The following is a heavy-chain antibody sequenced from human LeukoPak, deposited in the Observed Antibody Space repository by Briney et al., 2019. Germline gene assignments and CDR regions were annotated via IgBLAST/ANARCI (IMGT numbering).Heavy chain of an antibody. V-gene: IGHV1-69*13. D-gene: IGHD3-3*01. J-gene: IGHJ6*02. CDR1: GGTFSSYA. CDR2: IIPIFGTA. CDR3: AREGGIRDFWSVIGYYYYGMDV. Sequence: APVKVSCKASGGTFSSYAISWVRQAPGQGLEWMGGIIPIFGTANYAQKFQGRVTITADESTSTAYMELSSLRSEDTAVYYCAREGGIRDFWSVIGYYYYGMDVWGQGTTVTVSS.